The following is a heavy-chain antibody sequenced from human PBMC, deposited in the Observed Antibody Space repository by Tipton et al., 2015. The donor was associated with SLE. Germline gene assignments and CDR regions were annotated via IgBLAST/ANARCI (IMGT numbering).Heavy chain of an antibody. Sequence: TLSLTCAVYGGSFSGYYWSWIRQPPGKGLEWIGEINHGGSTTYNPSLKSRVTISIDTSKNQFSLKLSSVTAADTAVYYCARGLSSLVGFYYYYYMDVWGKGTTVTVSS. J-gene: IGHJ6*03. CDR2: INHGGST. CDR3: ARGLSSLVGFYYYYYMDV. V-gene: IGHV4-34*01. D-gene: IGHD2-8*02. CDR1: GGSFSGYY.